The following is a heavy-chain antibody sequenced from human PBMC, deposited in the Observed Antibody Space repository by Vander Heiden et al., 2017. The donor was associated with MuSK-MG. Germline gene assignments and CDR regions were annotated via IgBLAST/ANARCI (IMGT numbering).Heavy chain of an antibody. CDR2: IIPIFGTE. J-gene: IGHJ6*02. Sequence: QVQLVQSGAEVKKPVSSVKVSCKASGGTFSSYAISWVRQAPGQGLEWMGGIIPIFGTENYAQKVQGRVTITADESTITAYRELRRIRSEETAVYYFSIYGLPLYKYGMDVWGQGTTVTVSS. CDR3: SIYGLPLYKYGMDV. D-gene: IGHD3-10*01. V-gene: IGHV1-69*01. CDR1: GGTFSSYA.